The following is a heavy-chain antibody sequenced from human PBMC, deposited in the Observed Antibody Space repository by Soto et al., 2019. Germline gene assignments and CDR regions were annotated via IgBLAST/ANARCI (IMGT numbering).Heavy chain of an antibody. CDR2: INPSGGST. D-gene: IGHD1-1*01. CDR1: GYTFTSYY. J-gene: IGHJ6*02. Sequence: ASVKVSCKASGYTFTSYYMYWVRQAPGQGLEWMGIINPSGGSTSYAQKFQGRVTMTRDTSTSTVYMELSSLRSEDAAVYYCARDHITTTRRNYGMDVWGQGTTVTVSS. V-gene: IGHV1-46*01. CDR3: ARDHITTTRRNYGMDV.